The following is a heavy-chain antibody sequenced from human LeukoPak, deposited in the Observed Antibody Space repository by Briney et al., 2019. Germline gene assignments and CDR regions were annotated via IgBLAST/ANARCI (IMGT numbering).Heavy chain of an antibody. CDR3: ARGDMTTVTPFDY. CDR2: INHSGST. D-gene: IGHD4-17*01. CDR1: GFTFDDYA. J-gene: IGHJ4*02. V-gene: IGHV4-34*01. Sequence: LRLSCAASGFTFDDYAMHWIRQPPGKGLEWIGEINHSGSTNYNPSLKSRVTISVDTSKNQFSLKLSSVTAADTAVYYCARGDMTTVTPFDYWGQGTLVAVSS.